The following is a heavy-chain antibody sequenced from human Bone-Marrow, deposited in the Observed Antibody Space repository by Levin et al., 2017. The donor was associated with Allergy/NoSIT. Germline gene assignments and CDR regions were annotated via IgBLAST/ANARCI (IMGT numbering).Heavy chain of an antibody. V-gene: IGHV3-72*01. J-gene: IGHJ2*01. D-gene: IGHD3-22*01. CDR2: TRNKPSSYTT. CDR3: ARDSYYYDSSGYRYWYFDL. Sequence: GGSLRLSCAASGFTFSDHFMDWVRQAPGKGLEWVGRTRNKPSSYTTEYAASVKGRFTISRDDSKNSLYLQMDSLKTEDTAVYYCARDSYYYDSSGYRYWYFDLWGRGTLVTVSS. CDR1: GFTFSDHF.